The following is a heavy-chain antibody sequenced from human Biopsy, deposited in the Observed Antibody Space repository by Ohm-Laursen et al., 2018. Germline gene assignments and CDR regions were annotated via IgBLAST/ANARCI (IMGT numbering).Heavy chain of an antibody. Sequence: SETLSLTWAVSGDSISSGVYYWNWIRHHPGKGLEWIGNIFYSANTYYNPSLKSRVTISVDTSKNQFSLKLSSVTAADTAVYYCARLGSGDYFPTFFDFWGQGALVTVSS. J-gene: IGHJ4*02. D-gene: IGHD5-12*01. CDR2: IFYSANT. CDR3: ARLGSGDYFPTFFDF. V-gene: IGHV4-31*11. CDR1: GDSISSGVYY.